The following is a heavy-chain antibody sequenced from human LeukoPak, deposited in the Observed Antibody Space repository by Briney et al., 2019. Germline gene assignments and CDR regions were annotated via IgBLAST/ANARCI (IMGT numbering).Heavy chain of an antibody. CDR2: INPNSGGT. D-gene: IGHD2-2*01. Sequence: ASVKVSCKASGYTFTSYGISWVRQAPGQGLEWMGWINPNSGGTNYAQKFQGRVTMTRDTSISTAYMELSRLRSDDTAVYYCARGQLGYCSSTSCPAGDFDIWGQGTMVTVSS. J-gene: IGHJ3*02. V-gene: IGHV1-2*02. CDR3: ARGQLGYCSSTSCPAGDFDI. CDR1: GYTFTSYG.